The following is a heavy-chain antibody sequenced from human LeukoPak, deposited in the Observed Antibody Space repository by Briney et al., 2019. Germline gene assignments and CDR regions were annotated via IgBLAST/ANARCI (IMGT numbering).Heavy chain of an antibody. V-gene: IGHV1-24*01. D-gene: IGHD1-26*01. Sequence: ASVKVSCKVSGYTLTELSMHWVRQAPGKGLEWMGGFDPEDGVTIYAQKFQGRVTMTEDTSTDTAYMELSSLRSEDTAVYYCATEPLVVGATKLDYWGQGTLVTVSS. J-gene: IGHJ4*02. CDR3: ATEPLVVGATKLDY. CDR2: FDPEDGVT. CDR1: GYTLTELS.